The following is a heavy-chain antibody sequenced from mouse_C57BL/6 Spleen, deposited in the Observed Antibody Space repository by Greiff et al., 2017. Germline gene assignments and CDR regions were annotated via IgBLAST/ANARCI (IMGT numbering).Heavy chain of an antibody. J-gene: IGHJ4*01. D-gene: IGHD2-4*01. V-gene: IGHV1-62-2*01. Sequence: QVQLQQSGAELVKPGASVKLSCKASGYTFTEYTIHWVKQRSGQGLEWIGWFYPGSGSIKYNEKFKDKATLTADKSSSTVYMELSRLTSEDSTVYFCARHEGTDYDPYYAMDYWGQGTSVTVSS. CDR3: ARHEGTDYDPYYAMDY. CDR2: FYPGSGSI. CDR1: GYTFTEYT.